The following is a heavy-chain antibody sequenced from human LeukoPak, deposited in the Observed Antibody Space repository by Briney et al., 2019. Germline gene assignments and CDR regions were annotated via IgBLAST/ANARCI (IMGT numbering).Heavy chain of an antibody. CDR2: IYYSGST. CDR3: ARQRFLEWYFDS. V-gene: IGHV4-59*08. Sequence: SETLSLTCTVSGGSISSYYWSWIRQSPGKGLEWIGYIYYSGSTNYNPSLKSRVTISVDTSKNQFSLKLSSVTAADTAVYYCARQRFLEWYFDSWGQGTLVTVSS. CDR1: GGSISSYY. J-gene: IGHJ4*02. D-gene: IGHD3-3*01.